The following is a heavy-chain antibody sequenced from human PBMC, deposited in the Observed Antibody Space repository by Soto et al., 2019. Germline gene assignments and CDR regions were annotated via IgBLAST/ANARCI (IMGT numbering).Heavy chain of an antibody. Sequence: PGGSLRLSCAASGFTFSSYAMHWVRQAPGKGLEWVAVISYDGSNKYYADSVKGRFTISRDNSKNTLYLQMNSLRAEDTAVYYCARGSIAAADYFDYWGQGTLVTVSS. CDR1: GFTFSSYA. V-gene: IGHV3-30-3*01. J-gene: IGHJ4*02. CDR2: ISYDGSNK. CDR3: ARGSIAAADYFDY. D-gene: IGHD6-13*01.